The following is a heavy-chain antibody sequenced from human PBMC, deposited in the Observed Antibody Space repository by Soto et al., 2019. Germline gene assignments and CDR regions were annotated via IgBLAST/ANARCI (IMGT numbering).Heavy chain of an antibody. J-gene: IGHJ4*02. CDR1: GGSISSSSYY. CDR2: IYYSGST. V-gene: IGHV4-39*01. CDR3: ARYARREAVAGTAIDY. D-gene: IGHD6-19*01. Sequence: SETLSLTCTVSGGSISSSSYYWGWIRQPPGKGLEWIGSIYYSGSTYYNPSLKSRVTISVDTSKNQFSLKLSSVTAADTAVYYCARYARREAVAGTAIDYWGQGTLVTVSS.